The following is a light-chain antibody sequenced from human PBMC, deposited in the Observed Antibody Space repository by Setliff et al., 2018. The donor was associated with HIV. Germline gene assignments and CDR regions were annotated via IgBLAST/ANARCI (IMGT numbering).Light chain of an antibody. CDR1: YSNY. CDR2: DVR. V-gene: IGLV2-14*03. J-gene: IGLJ3*02. CDR3: KSFTDRSIWV. Sequence: QSVLTQPASVSGSPGQSITISCIGTYSNYVSWFQQHPGKAPRLLIYDVRNRPSGVSSRFSGSRSGNTASLTISGLQTEDEADYYCKSFTDRSIWVFGGGTKVTVL.